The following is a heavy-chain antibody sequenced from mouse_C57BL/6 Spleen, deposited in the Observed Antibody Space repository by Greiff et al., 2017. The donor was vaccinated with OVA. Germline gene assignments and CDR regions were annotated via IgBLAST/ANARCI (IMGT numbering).Heavy chain of an antibody. D-gene: IGHD2-1*01. J-gene: IGHJ2*01. CDR1: GYTFTSYT. V-gene: IGHV1-4*01. CDR2: INPSSGYT. Sequence: VQRVESGAELARPGASVKMSCKASGYTFTSYTMHWVKQRPGQGLEWIGYINPSSGYTKYNQKFKDKATLTADKSSSTAYMQLSSLTSEDSAVYYCARGGNYRHWGQGTTLTVSS. CDR3: ARGGNYRH.